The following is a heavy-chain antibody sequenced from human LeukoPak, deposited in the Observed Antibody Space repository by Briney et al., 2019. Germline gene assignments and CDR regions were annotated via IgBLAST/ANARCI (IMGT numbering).Heavy chain of an antibody. V-gene: IGHV3-30*02. J-gene: IGHJ6*03. CDR2: IRYDGSIK. Sequence: GGSLRLSCAASGFTFSNYGMHWVRQAPGKGLEWVTFIRYDGSIKYYADSVKGRFTISRDNSKNTLYLQMHSLRAEDTAVYYCAKVGYYYYMDVWGKGTTVTISS. CDR3: AKVGYYYYMDV. D-gene: IGHD3-16*01. CDR1: GFTFSNYG.